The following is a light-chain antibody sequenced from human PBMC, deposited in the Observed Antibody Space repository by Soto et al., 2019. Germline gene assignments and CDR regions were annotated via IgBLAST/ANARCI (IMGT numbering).Light chain of an antibody. Sequence: EIVLTQSPATLSSSPGERATLSCRASQSVSSFLAWYQQKPGQAPRLLIYDASTRATGIPARFSGSGSGTDFSLTISSLQPEDYAVYYCQQRNNWPPYTFGQGTKLEIK. CDR2: DAS. CDR3: QQRNNWPPYT. CDR1: QSVSSF. V-gene: IGKV3-11*01. J-gene: IGKJ2*01.